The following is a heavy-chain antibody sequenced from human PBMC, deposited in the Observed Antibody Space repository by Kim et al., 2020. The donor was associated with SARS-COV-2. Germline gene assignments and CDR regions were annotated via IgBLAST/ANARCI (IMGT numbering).Heavy chain of an antibody. J-gene: IGHJ4*01. D-gene: IGHD2-2*01. CDR3: ARVQLGYCSSTSCSGFDY. V-gene: IGHV4-34*01. Sequence: KSRVTISVDTSKNQFSLKLSSVTAADTAVYYCARVQLGYCSSTSCSGFDYWGQGTLVTVSS.